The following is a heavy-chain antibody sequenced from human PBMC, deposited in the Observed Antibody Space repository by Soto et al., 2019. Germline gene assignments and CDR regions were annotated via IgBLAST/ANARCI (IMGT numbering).Heavy chain of an antibody. J-gene: IGHJ4*02. Sequence: SETLSLTCAVYGGSFSGYYWSWIRQPPGKGLEWIGEINHSGSTNYNPSLKSRVTISVDTSKNQFSLKLSSVTAADTAVYYCARRGRSIAAWNYWGQGTLVTVSS. CDR1: GGSFSGYY. V-gene: IGHV4-34*01. D-gene: IGHD6-6*01. CDR3: ARRGRSIAAWNY. CDR2: INHSGST.